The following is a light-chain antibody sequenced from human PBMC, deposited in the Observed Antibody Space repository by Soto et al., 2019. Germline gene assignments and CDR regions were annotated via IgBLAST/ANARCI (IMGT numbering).Light chain of an antibody. V-gene: IGKV3D-20*02. Sequence: ENGMTQSPGTLSLSPGERATLSCRASQSVSSSYLAWYQQKPGQAPRLLIYDAFNRATGIPARFSGSGSGTDFTLTISSLEPEDFAVYYCQQRSNWPPIPFGQGTRLAVK. J-gene: IGKJ5*01. CDR2: DAF. CDR3: QQRSNWPPIP. CDR1: QSVSSSY.